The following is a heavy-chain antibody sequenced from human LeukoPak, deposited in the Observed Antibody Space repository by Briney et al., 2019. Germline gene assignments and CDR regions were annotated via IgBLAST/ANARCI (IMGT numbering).Heavy chain of an antibody. J-gene: IGHJ4*02. D-gene: IGHD3-22*01. Sequence: GGSLRLSCAASGFTFGNYPMSWVRQAPGKGLEWVSVVSANGISTLYADSVKGRFTISRDNSKNTLYLQMNSLRAEDTAVYYCAKDYYDNRGYWGQGTLVTVSS. CDR1: GFTFGNYP. CDR3: AKDYYDNRGY. V-gene: IGHV3-23*01. CDR2: VSANGIST.